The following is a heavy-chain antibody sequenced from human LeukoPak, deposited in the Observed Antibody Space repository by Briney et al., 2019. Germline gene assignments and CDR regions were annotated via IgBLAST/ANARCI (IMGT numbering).Heavy chain of an antibody. CDR3: ARGAMGCSSTSCYAGDAFDI. Sequence: SETLSLTCTVSGGSISSSSYYWGWIRQPPGKGLEWIGYIYYSGSTNYNPSLKSRVTISVDTSKNQFSLKLSSVTAADTAVYYCARGAMGCSSTSCYAGDAFDIWGQGTMVTVSS. V-gene: IGHV4-61*05. J-gene: IGHJ3*02. CDR2: IYYSGST. CDR1: GGSISSSSYY. D-gene: IGHD2-2*01.